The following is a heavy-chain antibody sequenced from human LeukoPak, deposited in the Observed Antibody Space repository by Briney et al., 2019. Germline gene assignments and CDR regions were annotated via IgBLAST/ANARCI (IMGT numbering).Heavy chain of an antibody. D-gene: IGHD2-8*01. CDR3: AKRGTNGVRDAFDI. CDR1: EYSFTNYW. CDR2: IYPGDSDT. Sequence: GESLKISCKGSEYSFTNYWIGWVRQMPGKGLEWTGIIYPGDSDTRYGPSFQGQVTISADKSISTAYLQWSSLKASDTAMYYCAKRGTNGVRDAFDIWGQGTMVTVSS. V-gene: IGHV5-51*01. J-gene: IGHJ3*02.